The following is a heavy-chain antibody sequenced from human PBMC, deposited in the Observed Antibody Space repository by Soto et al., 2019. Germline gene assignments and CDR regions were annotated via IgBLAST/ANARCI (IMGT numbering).Heavy chain of an antibody. CDR1: GFSFSLYV. Sequence: QVQVVESGGGVVQPGRSLRLSCAASGFSFSLYVMHWVRQAPGKGLEWVGLISFDGNNKFYAESVKGRFTISRDNSKNTVYLQMNSLRVEDTAVYYCVRDLDSGMDVWGQGTTVTV. CDR3: VRDLDSGMDV. CDR2: ISFDGNNK. V-gene: IGHV3-30-3*01. J-gene: IGHJ6*02.